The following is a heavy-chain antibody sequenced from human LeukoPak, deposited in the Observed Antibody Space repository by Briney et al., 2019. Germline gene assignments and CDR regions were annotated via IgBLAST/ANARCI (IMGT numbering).Heavy chain of an antibody. Sequence: SETLSLTCTVSGGSISSGGYYWSWIRQHPGKGLEWIGYIYYSGSTYYNPSLKSRVTISVDTSKNQFSLKLSPVTAADTAVYYCARVGLGYCSSTSCFDNWFDPWGQGTLVTVSS. J-gene: IGHJ5*02. CDR3: ARVGLGYCSSTSCFDNWFDP. V-gene: IGHV4-31*03. CDR1: GGSISSGGYY. D-gene: IGHD2-2*01. CDR2: IYYSGST.